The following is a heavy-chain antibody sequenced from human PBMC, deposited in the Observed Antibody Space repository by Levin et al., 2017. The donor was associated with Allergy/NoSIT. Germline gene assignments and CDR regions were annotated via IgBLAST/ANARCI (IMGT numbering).Heavy chain of an antibody. D-gene: IGHD3-22*01. CDR2: IYHSGSS. CDR1: GASISSYY. CDR3: ARGTYYYYDSSGYLFWFDP. J-gene: IGHJ5*02. V-gene: IGHV4-59*01. Sequence: SETLSLTCTVSGASISSYYRTWIRQAPGKGLEWIGYIYHSGSSDYNPSLKSRVTISLDASKNQFSLKLSSVTAADTAVYYCARGTYYYYDSSGYLFWFDPWGQGTLVTVSS.